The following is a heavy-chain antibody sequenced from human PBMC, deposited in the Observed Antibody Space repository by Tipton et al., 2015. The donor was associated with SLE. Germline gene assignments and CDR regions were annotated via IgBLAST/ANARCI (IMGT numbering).Heavy chain of an antibody. CDR2: INHSGIT. CDR3: ARWETTSSGFDY. CDR1: GYSISSGYY. J-gene: IGHJ4*02. D-gene: IGHD6-25*01. Sequence: TLSLTCAVSGYSISSGYYWSWIRQPPGKGLEWIGEINHSGITNYNPSLKSRVTISVDTSKNQFSLKMSSVTAADTAVYYCARWETTSSGFDYWGQGTLVTFSS. V-gene: IGHV4-34*01.